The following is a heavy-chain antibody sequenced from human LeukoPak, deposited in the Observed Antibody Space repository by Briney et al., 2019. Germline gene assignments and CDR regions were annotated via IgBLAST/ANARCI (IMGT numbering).Heavy chain of an antibody. D-gene: IGHD1/OR15-1a*01. J-gene: IGHJ4*02. V-gene: IGHV3-53*01. Sequence: GGSLRLSCAASGFTLNSYLMSWVRQAPGKGLEWVSVIYSGGSTYYADSVKGRFTISRDNSKNTLYLQMNSLRAEDTAVYYCARGLEHDGYYFDYWGQGTLVTVSS. CDR1: GFTLNSYL. CDR2: IYSGGST. CDR3: ARGLEHDGYYFDY.